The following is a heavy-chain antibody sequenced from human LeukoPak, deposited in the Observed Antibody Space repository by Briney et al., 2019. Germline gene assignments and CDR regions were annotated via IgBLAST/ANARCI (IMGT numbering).Heavy chain of an antibody. CDR2: ISSSSSYI. CDR3: ARGITTHFDY. D-gene: IGHD3-10*01. Sequence: GGSLRLSCAASGFTFSSYSMNWVRQAPGKGLEWVSSISSSSSYIYYADSVRGRFTISRDNAKNSLYLQMNSLRAKDTAVYYCARGITTHFDYWGQGTLVTVSS. V-gene: IGHV3-21*01. CDR1: GFTFSSYS. J-gene: IGHJ4*02.